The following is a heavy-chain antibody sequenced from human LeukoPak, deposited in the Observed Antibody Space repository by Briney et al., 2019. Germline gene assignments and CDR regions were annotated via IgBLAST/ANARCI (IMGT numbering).Heavy chain of an antibody. Sequence: SETLSLTCTVSGGSISNYYWSWIRQSPLKGLEWIGFIYYIGSTNYNPSLKSRVTISVDTSKNQFSLKLSSVTAADTAVYYCARARRWNAAVEGWWFDPWGQGTLVTVSS. V-gene: IGHV4-59*01. CDR2: IYYIGST. D-gene: IGHD1-1*01. CDR1: GGSISNYY. J-gene: IGHJ5*02. CDR3: ARARRWNAAVEGWWFDP.